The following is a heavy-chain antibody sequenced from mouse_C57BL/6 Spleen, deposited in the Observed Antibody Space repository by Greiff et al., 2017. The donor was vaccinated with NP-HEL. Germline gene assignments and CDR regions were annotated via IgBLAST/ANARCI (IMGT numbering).Heavy chain of an antibody. CDR1: GYTFTDYY. J-gene: IGHJ4*01. D-gene: IGHD2-5*01. Sequence: EVQLQQSGPELVKPGASVKISCKASGYTFTDYYMNWVKQSHGKSLEWIGDINPNNGGTSYNQKFKGKATLTVDKSSSTAYMELRSLTSEDSAVYYCARSYYSRMDYWGQGTSVTVSS. V-gene: IGHV1-26*01. CDR2: INPNNGGT. CDR3: ARSYYSRMDY.